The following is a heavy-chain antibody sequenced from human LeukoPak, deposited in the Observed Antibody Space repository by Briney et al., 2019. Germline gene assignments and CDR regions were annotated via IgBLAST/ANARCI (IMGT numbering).Heavy chain of an antibody. Sequence: SETLSLTCTVSGGSISSYYWSWIRQPPGKGLEWIGYISYSGSTNYYPSLKSRVTISLDTSKNQFSLKLSSVTAADTPVDYCAGHHPRNTVDFWGQGTLVTVSS. CDR2: ISYSGST. D-gene: IGHD2-8*02. V-gene: IGHV4-59*08. CDR3: AGHHPRNTVDF. J-gene: IGHJ4*02. CDR1: GGSISSYY.